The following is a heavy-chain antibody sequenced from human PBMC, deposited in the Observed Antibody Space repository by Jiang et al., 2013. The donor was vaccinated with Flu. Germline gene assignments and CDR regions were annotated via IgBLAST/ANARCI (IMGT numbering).Heavy chain of an antibody. CDR3: ARFLYTVSPGDYGMDV. CDR2: SRNKVKSYTT. V-gene: IGHV3-72*01. CDR1: GFTFSDHY. D-gene: IGHD4-17*01. J-gene: IGHJ6*02. Sequence: VQLLESGGGLVQPGGSLRLSCAASGFTFSDHYMDWVRQAPGKGLEWVGRSRNKVKSYTTEYAASVKGRFTISRDDSKNSLYLQMNSLKTEDTAVYYCARFLYTVSPGDYGMDVWGQGTTVTVSS.